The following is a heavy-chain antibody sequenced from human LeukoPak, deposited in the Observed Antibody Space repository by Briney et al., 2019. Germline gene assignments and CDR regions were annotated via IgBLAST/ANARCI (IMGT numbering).Heavy chain of an antibody. V-gene: IGHV3-66*01. CDR3: ARGPLEWELQYYFDY. Sequence: GGSLRLSCAASGFSVGSNYMTWVRQAPGKGLEWVSLIYSGGSTYYADSVKGRFTISRDNAKNSLYLQMNSLRAEDTAVYYCARGPLEWELQYYFDYWGQGTLVTVSS. D-gene: IGHD1-26*01. CDR1: GFSVGSNY. CDR2: IYSGGST. J-gene: IGHJ4*02.